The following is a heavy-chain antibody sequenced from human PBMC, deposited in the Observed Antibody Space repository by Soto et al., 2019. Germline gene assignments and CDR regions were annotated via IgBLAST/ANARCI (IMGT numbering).Heavy chain of an antibody. V-gene: IGHV3-7*03. CDR1: GFTFSSYW. D-gene: IGHD4-17*01. J-gene: IGHJ4*02. CDR2: IKQDGSEK. Sequence: GGSLRLSCAASGFTFSSYWMSWVRQAPGKGLEWVANIKQDGSEKYYVDSVKGRFTISRDNAKNSLYLQMNSLRAEDTAVYYCARDSLNEYGGLPRGWGQGTLVTVSS. CDR3: ARDSLNEYGGLPRG.